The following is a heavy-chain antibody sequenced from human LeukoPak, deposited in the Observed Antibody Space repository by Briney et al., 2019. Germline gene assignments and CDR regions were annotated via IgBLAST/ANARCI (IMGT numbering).Heavy chain of an antibody. J-gene: IGHJ4*02. Sequence: SQTLSLTCTVSGGSISSGDYYWSWIRQPPGKGLEWIGYIYYSGSTYYNPSLKSRVTISVDTSKNQFSLKLSSVTAADTAVYYCASGEKQWSNYFDYWGQGTLVTVSS. V-gene: IGHV4-30-4*01. D-gene: IGHD6-19*01. CDR1: GGSISSGDYY. CDR2: IYYSGST. CDR3: ASGEKQWSNYFDY.